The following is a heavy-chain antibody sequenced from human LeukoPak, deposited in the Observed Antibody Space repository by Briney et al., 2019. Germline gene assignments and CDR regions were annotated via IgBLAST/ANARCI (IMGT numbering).Heavy chain of an antibody. J-gene: IGHJ4*02. CDR3: TTYTGSYGGWYYFDY. V-gene: IGHV3-15*01. D-gene: IGHD1-26*01. Sequence: GGSLRLSCAASGFTFSNAWMSWVRQAPGKGLEWVGRIKSKTDGGTTDYAAPVKGRFTISRGDPKNTLYLQMNSLKTEDTAVYYCTTYTGSYGGWYYFDYWGQGTLVTVSS. CDR2: IKSKTDGGTT. CDR1: GFTFSNAW.